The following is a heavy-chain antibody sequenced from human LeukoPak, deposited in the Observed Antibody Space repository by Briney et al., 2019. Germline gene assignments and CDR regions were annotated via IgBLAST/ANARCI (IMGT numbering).Heavy chain of an antibody. D-gene: IGHD3-22*01. CDR1: GGSISSGDYY. Sequence: PSQTLSLTCTVSGGSISSGDYYWSWIRQPPGKGLEWIGYIYYSGSTYYNPSLKSRVTISVDTSKNQFSLKLSSVTAADTAVYYCARGTGYYDSSGFDYWGQGTLVTVSS. CDR3: ARGTGYYDSSGFDY. J-gene: IGHJ4*02. CDR2: IYYSGST. V-gene: IGHV4-30-4*08.